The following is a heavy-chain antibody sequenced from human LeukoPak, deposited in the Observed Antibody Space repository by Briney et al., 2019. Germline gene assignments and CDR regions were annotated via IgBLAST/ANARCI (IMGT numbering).Heavy chain of an antibody. Sequence: SETLSLTCTVSGGSISSYYWSWIRQPPGKGLEWIGYNYYSGSTNYNPSLKSRVTISVDTSKNQFSLKLSSVTAADTAVYYCARQGLPYYYYGMDVWGQGTTVTVSS. CDR1: GGSISSYY. J-gene: IGHJ6*02. CDR3: ARQGLPYYYYGMDV. CDR2: NYYSGST. V-gene: IGHV4-59*01. D-gene: IGHD6-25*01.